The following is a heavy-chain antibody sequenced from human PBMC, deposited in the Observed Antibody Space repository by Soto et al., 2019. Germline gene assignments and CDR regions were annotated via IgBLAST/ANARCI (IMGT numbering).Heavy chain of an antibody. D-gene: IGHD2-15*01. Sequence: QLQLQESGPGLVKPSETLSLTCTVSGGSICSSSYYWGWIRQPPGKGLEWIGSIYYSGNTYYTPSLKSRVTISVDTSKNQFSLKLSSVTAADTAVYYCAREGGRYCTGGSCQVDYWGQGTLVTVSS. J-gene: IGHJ4*02. CDR1: GGSICSSSYY. V-gene: IGHV4-39*02. CDR3: AREGGRYCTGGSCQVDY. CDR2: IYYSGNT.